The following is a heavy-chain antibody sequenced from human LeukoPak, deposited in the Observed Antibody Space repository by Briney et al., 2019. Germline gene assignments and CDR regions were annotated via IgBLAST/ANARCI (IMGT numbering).Heavy chain of an antibody. V-gene: IGHV3-30*03. CDR2: ISYDGSKK. D-gene: IGHD6-13*01. Sequence: PGRSLRLSCAASTNTFSSVHWVRQAPGKGLEWVGVISYDGSKKYYADSVKGRFTISRDNSKNTVYLQMNSLRAEDTAVYYCARDRSSWFGLDYWGQGTLVTVSS. CDR3: ARDRSSWFGLDY. J-gene: IGHJ4*02. CDR1: TNTFSS.